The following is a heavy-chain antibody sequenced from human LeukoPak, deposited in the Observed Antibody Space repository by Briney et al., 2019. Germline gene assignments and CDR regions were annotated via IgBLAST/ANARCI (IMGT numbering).Heavy chain of an antibody. J-gene: IGHJ6*02. CDR3: ARTSPGYSSGWHGSNPYYYYYGMDV. Sequence: GESLKISCKGSGYSFTSYWIGWVRQMPGKGLEWMGIIYPGDSDTRYSPSFQGQVTISADKSISTAYLLWSSLKASDTAMYHCARTSPGYSSGWHGSNPYYYYYGMDVWGQGTTVTVSS. D-gene: IGHD6-19*01. CDR2: IYPGDSDT. CDR1: GYSFTSYW. V-gene: IGHV5-51*01.